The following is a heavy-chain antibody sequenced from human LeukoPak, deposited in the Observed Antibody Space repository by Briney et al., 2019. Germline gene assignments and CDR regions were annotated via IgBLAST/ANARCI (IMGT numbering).Heavy chain of an antibody. D-gene: IGHD3-22*01. J-gene: IGHJ3*02. CDR1: GFTFSSFA. Sequence: GGSLRLSCAASGFTFSSFATSWVRRAPEKGLEWVSGISASGGSTYYADSVKGRFTISRDNSKNTLYLQMNSLRAEDTAVYYCAKGFYDNSASGVFDIWGQGTMVTVSS. CDR2: ISASGGST. CDR3: AKGFYDNSASGVFDI. V-gene: IGHV3-23*01.